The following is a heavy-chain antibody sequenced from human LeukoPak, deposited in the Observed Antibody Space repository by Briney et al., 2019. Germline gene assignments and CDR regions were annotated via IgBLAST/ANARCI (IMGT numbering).Heavy chain of an antibody. D-gene: IGHD2-2*02. CDR1: GFRLDTNY. J-gene: IGHJ5*01. CDR2: IYSGGMT. V-gene: IGHV3-66*01. CDR3: ARLGDLVLAPAALPQFGS. Sequence: GGSLILPCAASGFRLDTNYMSWVRPAPRKGLEWLSVIYSGGMTYYADSVNDRFTISRDTSKNTLTLQMNSLRAEDTAVYYCARLGDLVLAPAALPQFGSWGQGTLVAVSS.